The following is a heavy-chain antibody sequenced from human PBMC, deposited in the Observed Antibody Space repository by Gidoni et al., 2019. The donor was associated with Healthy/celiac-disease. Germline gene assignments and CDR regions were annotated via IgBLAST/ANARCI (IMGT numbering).Heavy chain of an antibody. V-gene: IGHV3-33*01. D-gene: IGHD2-2*01. CDR3: AREQQLVPAAILDY. Sequence: QVQLVESGEGVVQPGRSLRLSCAASGFPFSSYGMHWVRQAPGKGLAWVAVIWYDGSTKYYADSVKGRFTISRDNSKNTLYLQMNSLRAEDTAVYYCAREQQLVPAAILDYWGQGTLVTVSS. CDR1: GFPFSSYG. J-gene: IGHJ4*02. CDR2: IWYDGSTK.